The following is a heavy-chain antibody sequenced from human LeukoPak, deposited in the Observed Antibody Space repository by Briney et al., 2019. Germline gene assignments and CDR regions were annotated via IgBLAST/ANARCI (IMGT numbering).Heavy chain of an antibody. Sequence: GASVKVSCKASGYTFTSYGISWVRQAPGQGLEWMGWISAYNGNTNYAQKLQGRVTMTTDTSTSTAYMELRSLRSDDTAVYYCARAYDILTGPSRPDYWGQGTLVTVSS. CDR1: GYTFTSYG. CDR2: ISAYNGNT. J-gene: IGHJ4*02. V-gene: IGHV1-18*04. D-gene: IGHD3-9*01. CDR3: ARAYDILTGPSRPDY.